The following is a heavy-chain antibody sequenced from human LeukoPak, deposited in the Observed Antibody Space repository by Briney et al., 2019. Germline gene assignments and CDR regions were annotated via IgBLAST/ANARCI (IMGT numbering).Heavy chain of an antibody. D-gene: IGHD5-18*01. V-gene: IGHV4-59*01. J-gene: IGHJ2*01. CDR1: GGSINSYY. Sequence: SETLSLTCTVSGGSINSYYWSWIRQPPGKGLEWIGYFYSSGSTSYNPSLMSRVTNSVDTSKNQFSLRLSSVTAADTAVYYCASIRDTAFRYWYFDLWGRGTLVTVSS. CDR3: ASIRDTAFRYWYFDL. CDR2: FYSSGST.